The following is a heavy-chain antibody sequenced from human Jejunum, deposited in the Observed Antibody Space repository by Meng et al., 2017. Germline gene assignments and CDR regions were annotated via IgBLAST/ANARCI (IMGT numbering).Heavy chain of an antibody. V-gene: IGHV3-30*01. Sequence: VQVVECGGGLVQPGGSRRLSCAASGFTFNSYAMHWVRQAPGKGLEWLAVISDDGNRQYYPDSVKGRLTISRDNSRNTLFVQMNSLSAEDTAVYYCAKDGGIGFTDFDYWGQGTLVTVSS. J-gene: IGHJ4*02. CDR2: ISDDGNRQ. CDR1: GFTFNSYA. D-gene: IGHD3-3*01. CDR3: AKDGGIGFTDFDY.